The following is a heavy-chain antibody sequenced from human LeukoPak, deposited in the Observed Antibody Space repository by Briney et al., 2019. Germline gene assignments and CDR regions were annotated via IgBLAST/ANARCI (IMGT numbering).Heavy chain of an antibody. CDR2: IYSDNT. CDR1: GFTVSSNS. D-gene: IGHD3-10*01. V-gene: IGHV3-53*05. Sequence: GGSLRLSCTVSGFTVSSNSMSWVRQAPGKGLEWVSFIYSDNTHYSDSVKGRFTISRDNSKNTLYLQMNSLRSEDTAVYYCARGQKMVRGVIRAYYYYMDVWGKGTTVTISS. J-gene: IGHJ6*03. CDR3: ARGQKMVRGVIRAYYYYMDV.